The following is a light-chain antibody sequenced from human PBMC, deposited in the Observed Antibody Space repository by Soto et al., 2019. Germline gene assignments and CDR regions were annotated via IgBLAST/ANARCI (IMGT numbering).Light chain of an antibody. Sequence: EIVLTQSPGTLSLSPGERATLSCRASHSVSSSYLAWYQQKPGQAPRLLIYGASSRATGIPDRFSGSGSWTDFTLTISRLEPEDFAADYCQQYDSSPPYTFGQGTKLEIK. V-gene: IGKV3-20*01. CDR2: GAS. J-gene: IGKJ2*01. CDR3: QQYDSSPPYT. CDR1: HSVSSSY.